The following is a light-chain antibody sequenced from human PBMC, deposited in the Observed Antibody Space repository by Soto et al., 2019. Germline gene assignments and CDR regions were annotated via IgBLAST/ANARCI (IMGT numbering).Light chain of an antibody. CDR3: QQYGSSPRT. CDR2: DAS. CDR1: QSVNIY. J-gene: IGKJ5*01. Sequence: EIVLTQSPATVSLSPGERVTLSCRASQSVNIYLAWYQQKPGQAPRLLIYDASNRATGIPDRFSGSGSGTDFTLTITRLEPEDFAVYFCQQYGSSPRTFGQGTRLEIK. V-gene: IGKV3-20*01.